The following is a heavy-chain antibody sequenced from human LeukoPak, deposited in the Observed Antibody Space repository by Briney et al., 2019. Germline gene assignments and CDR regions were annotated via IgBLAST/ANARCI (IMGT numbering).Heavy chain of an antibody. CDR1: GFTFSIYT. CDR2: ISSNGGST. V-gene: IGHV3-64D*09. CDR3: VKADYYDTSNYYYRYFQY. Sequence: GGSLRLSCSASGFTFSIYTMHWVRQAPGKGLEYVSAISSNGGSTYYADSVKGRFTISRDNSKNTLYLQVSSLRAEDTAVYYCVKADYYDTSNYYYRYFQYWGQGTLVTVSS. D-gene: IGHD3-22*01. J-gene: IGHJ1*01.